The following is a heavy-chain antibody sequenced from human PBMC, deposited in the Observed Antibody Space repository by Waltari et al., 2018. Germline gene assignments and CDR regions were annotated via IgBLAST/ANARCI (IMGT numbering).Heavy chain of an antibody. CDR1: RFTFRNYG. Sequence: ESGGGVVQPGRSLRLSCAASRFTFRNYGMHWVRQAPGKGLEWVAVISYDGHNKYYTDSVKGRFTISRDNSKNTLYLQMNSLRREDTAVYYCAKGLNYYASGDNYYMDVWGKGTTVTVSS. D-gene: IGHD3-10*01. CDR3: AKGLNYYASGDNYYMDV. V-gene: IGHV3-30*18. J-gene: IGHJ6*03. CDR2: ISYDGHNK.